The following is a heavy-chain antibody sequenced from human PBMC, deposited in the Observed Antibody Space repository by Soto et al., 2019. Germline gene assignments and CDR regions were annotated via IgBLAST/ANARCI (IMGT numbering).Heavy chain of an antibody. CDR1: GGSISRGDYY. CDR3: ARARGSRYFDY. J-gene: IGHJ4*02. D-gene: IGHD3-10*01. Sequence: PSETLSLTCTVSGGSISRGDYYCSRIRQPPGKGLEWIGYIYYSGSTYSNPSLKSRVTISVDTSKNHCSLKLSSVTAADTAVYYWARARGSRYFDYWGQGTLVTV. V-gene: IGHV4-30-4*01. CDR2: IYYSGST.